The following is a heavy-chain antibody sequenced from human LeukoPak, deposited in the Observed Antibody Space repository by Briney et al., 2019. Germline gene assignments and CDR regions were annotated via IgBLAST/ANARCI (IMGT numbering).Heavy chain of an antibody. Sequence: GGSLRLSCAASGFTFSGHNMNWVRQAPGKGLEWISFVSISSGTIYYADSVKGRFRISRDNAKSSLDLEMNSLRAEDTAVYYCAREMPIGVAEDYWGQGTLVTVSS. CDR2: VSISSGTI. D-gene: IGHD3-10*01. CDR1: GFTFSGHN. CDR3: AREMPIGVAEDY. J-gene: IGHJ4*02. V-gene: IGHV3-48*04.